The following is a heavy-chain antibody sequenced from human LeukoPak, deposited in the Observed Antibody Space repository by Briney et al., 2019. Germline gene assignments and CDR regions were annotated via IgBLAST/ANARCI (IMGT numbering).Heavy chain of an antibody. J-gene: IGHJ4*02. CDR3: ANPPAAAGTSFDY. CDR2: IRYDGSNK. CDR1: GFTFSSYG. D-gene: IGHD6-13*01. Sequence: QPGGSLRLSCAASGFTFSSYGMHWVRQAPGKGLEWVAFIRYDGSNKYYADSVKGRFTISRDNSKNTLYLQTNSLRAEDTAVYYCANPPAAAGTSFDYWGQGTLVTVSS. V-gene: IGHV3-30*02.